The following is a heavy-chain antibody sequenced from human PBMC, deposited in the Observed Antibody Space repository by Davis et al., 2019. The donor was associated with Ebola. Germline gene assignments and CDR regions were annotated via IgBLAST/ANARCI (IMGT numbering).Heavy chain of an antibody. CDR3: AREARISNWFDP. V-gene: IGHV1-8*01. CDR2: MNPNSGNT. D-gene: IGHD6-6*01. CDR1: GYTFTSYD. Sequence: ASVKVSCKASGYTFTSYDINWVRQATGQGLEWMGWMNPNSGNTGYAQKFQGRVTMTRNTSISTAYMELSSLRSEDTAVYYCAREARISNWFDPWGQGTLVTVSS. J-gene: IGHJ5*02.